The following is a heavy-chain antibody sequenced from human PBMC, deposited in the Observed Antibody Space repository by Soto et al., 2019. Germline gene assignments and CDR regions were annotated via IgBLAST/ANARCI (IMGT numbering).Heavy chain of an antibody. CDR3: ARAPKGSGSSQTRPDF. V-gene: IGHV4-34*01. Sequence: SETLSLTCSIYSGSFSGYYWSWIRQPPGKGLEWIGEISQSGNTNYSPSLRSRVSISIDTSKKQFSLNLASVSAADTAVYYCARAPKGSGSSQTRPDFWGQGTLVTVSS. CDR1: SGSFSGYY. CDR2: ISQSGNT. J-gene: IGHJ4*02. D-gene: IGHD6-6*01.